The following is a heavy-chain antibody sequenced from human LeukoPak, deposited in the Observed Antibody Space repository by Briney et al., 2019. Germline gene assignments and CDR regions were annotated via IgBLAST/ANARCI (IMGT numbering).Heavy chain of an antibody. D-gene: IGHD2-2*01. V-gene: IGHV4-59*01. J-gene: IGHJ4*02. CDR1: GGSISSYY. CDR3: ARGGEGYCSSTSCYPLDY. CDR2: IYYSGST. Sequence: SETLSLTCTVSGGSISSYYWSWIRQPPGKGLEWIGYIYYSGSTNYNPSLKNRVTISVDTSKNQFSLKLSSVTAADTAVYYCARGGEGYCSSTSCYPLDYWGQGTLVTVSS.